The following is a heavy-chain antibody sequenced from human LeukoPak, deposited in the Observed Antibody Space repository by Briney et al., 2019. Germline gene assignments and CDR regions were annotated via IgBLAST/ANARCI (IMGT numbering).Heavy chain of an antibody. CDR3: AREARGYCSSTSCYYFDY. Sequence: ASEKVSCKASGYTFTSYGISWVRQAPGQGLEWMGWISAYNGNTNYAQKLQGRVTMTTDTSTSTAYMELRSLRSDDTAVYYCAREARGYCSSTSCYYFDYWGQGTLVTVSS. CDR1: GYTFTSYG. J-gene: IGHJ4*02. D-gene: IGHD2-2*01. V-gene: IGHV1-18*01. CDR2: ISAYNGNT.